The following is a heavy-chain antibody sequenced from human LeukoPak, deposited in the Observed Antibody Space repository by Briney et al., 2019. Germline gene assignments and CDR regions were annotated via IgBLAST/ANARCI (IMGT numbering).Heavy chain of an antibody. CDR1: GGSISSSSYY. J-gene: IGHJ5*02. V-gene: IGHV4-39*01. CDR2: IYYSGST. Sequence: PSETLPLTCTVSGGSISSSSYYWGWIRQPPGKGLEWIGSIYYSGSTYYNPALKSRVTISVDTSKNQFSLKRSSVPAADTAVYYCARHRVEWLTLDPWGQGTLVTVSS. D-gene: IGHD3-3*01. CDR3: ARHRVEWLTLDP.